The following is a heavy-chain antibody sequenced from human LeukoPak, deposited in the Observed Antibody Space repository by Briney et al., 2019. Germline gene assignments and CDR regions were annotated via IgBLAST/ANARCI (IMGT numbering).Heavy chain of an antibody. Sequence: GGSLRLSCAASGFTFSSYTMHWVRQAPGKGLEWVTVISYDGNIKYYVDSVKGRLTISSDNSKNTLYLQINSLRAEDTALYYCARGDYVLDYWGQGTLVTVSS. CDR1: GFTFSSYT. CDR2: ISYDGNIK. J-gene: IGHJ4*02. V-gene: IGHV3-30-3*01. CDR3: ARGDYVLDY. D-gene: IGHD3-16*01.